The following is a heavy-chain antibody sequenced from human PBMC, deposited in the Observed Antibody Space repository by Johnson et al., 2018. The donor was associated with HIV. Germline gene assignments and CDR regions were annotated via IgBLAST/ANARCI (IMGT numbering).Heavy chain of an antibody. Sequence: VQLVESGGGVVQPGRSLRLSCAASGFTVSSNEMSWVRQAPGKGLEWVSSISGGCTYYADSRKGRFTISRDNSKNTLSLQMNSLSAEDTAVYYCVYDSSGYYACDMWGQGTMVTVSS. CDR2: ISGGCT. CDR1: GFTVSSNE. V-gene: IGHV3-38-3*01. D-gene: IGHD3-22*01. J-gene: IGHJ3*02. CDR3: VYDSSGYYACDM.